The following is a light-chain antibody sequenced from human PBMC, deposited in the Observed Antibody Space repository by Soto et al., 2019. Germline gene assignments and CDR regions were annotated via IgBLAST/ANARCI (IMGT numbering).Light chain of an antibody. CDR3: QQYGSSPRT. CDR1: QSVSSN. Sequence: EIVMTQSPATLSVSPGERATLSCRASQSVSSNLAWYQQKPGQAPSLLIYGASTRATGTPARFSGSGSGTDFTLTISRLEPEDFAVYYCQQYGSSPRTFGQGTKVDIK. V-gene: IGKV3-15*01. J-gene: IGKJ1*01. CDR2: GAS.